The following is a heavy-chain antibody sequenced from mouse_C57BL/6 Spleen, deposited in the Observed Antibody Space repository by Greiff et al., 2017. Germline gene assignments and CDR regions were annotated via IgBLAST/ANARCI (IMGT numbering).Heavy chain of an antibody. Sequence: VQLQQPGAELVKPGASVKMSCTASGYTFTSYWITWVKQRPGQGLEWIGDIYPGSGSTNYNEKFKSKATLTVDTSSSTAYMQLSSLTSEDSAVYYCARWITTVVDYFDYWGQGTTLTVSS. D-gene: IGHD1-1*01. CDR2: IYPGSGST. J-gene: IGHJ2*01. V-gene: IGHV1-55*01. CDR3: ARWITTVVDYFDY. CDR1: GYTFTSYW.